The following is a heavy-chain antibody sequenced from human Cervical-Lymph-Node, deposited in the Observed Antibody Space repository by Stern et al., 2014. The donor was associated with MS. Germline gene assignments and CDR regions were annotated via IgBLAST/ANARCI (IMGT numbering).Heavy chain of an antibody. J-gene: IGHJ6*02. V-gene: IGHV4-39*01. CDR2: IYDRGNT. D-gene: IGHD2-15*01. CDR3: ATLRGGSWYGVDV. CDR1: GASINSSNYY. Sequence: QMQLQESGPGLVKPSETLSLTCTVSGASINSSNYYWGWIRQPPGKGLEWIGSIYDRGNTYTNPSLKSRLTISVDTSKNQFSLRLSSVTAADTAVYYCATLRGGSWYGVDVWGQGTTVTVSS.